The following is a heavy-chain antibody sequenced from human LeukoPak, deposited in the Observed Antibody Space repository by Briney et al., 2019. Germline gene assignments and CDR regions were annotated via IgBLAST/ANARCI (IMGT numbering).Heavy chain of an antibody. J-gene: IGHJ4*02. D-gene: IGHD2-2*01. Sequence: GGSLRLSCAASSFSVSSNYMTWVRQAPGKGLECVSVIYSGGSTYYADSVKGRFTIYRDNSKNTLYLQMNSLRAEDTAVYFCASTGDIGYCSSTSCCFDYWGQGILVTVSS. CDR2: IYSGGST. V-gene: IGHV3-53*01. CDR1: SFSVSSNY. CDR3: ASTGDIGYCSSTSCCFDY.